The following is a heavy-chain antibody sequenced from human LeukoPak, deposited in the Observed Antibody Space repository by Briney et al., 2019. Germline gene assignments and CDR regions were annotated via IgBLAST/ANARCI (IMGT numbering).Heavy chain of an antibody. CDR1: VYSFSGYD. Sequence: GASVRVSCKASVYSFSGYDINWGRQATGRGRGWMGWMNPNRRNTGCAQKFQGRVTMTRNTSINTAYMELSGLISEDTAVYFCTPAGERPIRYFDYWGQGTPVTVSS. J-gene: IGHJ4*02. CDR2: MNPNRRNT. V-gene: IGHV1-8*01. CDR3: TPAGERPIRYFDY. D-gene: IGHD3-9*01.